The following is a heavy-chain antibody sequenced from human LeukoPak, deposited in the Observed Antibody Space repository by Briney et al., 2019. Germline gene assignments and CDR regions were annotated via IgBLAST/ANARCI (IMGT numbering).Heavy chain of an antibody. CDR1: GFTFSSYA. CDR3: AKDVLVFGVGGDY. D-gene: IGHD3-3*01. CDR2: ISGSGGST. J-gene: IGHJ4*02. V-gene: IGHV3-23*01. Sequence: PGGSLRLSCAASGFTFSSYAMSWVRQAPGKGLEWISAISGSGGSTYYVDSVKGRFTISRDNSKNTLYLQMNSLRVEDTAVYYCAKDVLVFGVGGDYWGQGTLVTVSS.